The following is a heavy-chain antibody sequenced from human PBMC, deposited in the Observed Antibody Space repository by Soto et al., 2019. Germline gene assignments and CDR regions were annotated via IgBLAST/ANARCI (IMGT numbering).Heavy chain of an antibody. Sequence: TLSLTFAVSGSSISSGRYSWSWIRQPPGKGLEWIGYIYHSVSTYYNPSLKSRVTISVDRSKNQFSLKLSSVTAADTAVYYCARGPPIFYWGQGTLVTVS. V-gene: IGHV4-30-2*01. CDR1: GSSISSGRYS. D-gene: IGHD3-9*01. CDR3: ARGPPIFY. J-gene: IGHJ4*02. CDR2: IYHSVST.